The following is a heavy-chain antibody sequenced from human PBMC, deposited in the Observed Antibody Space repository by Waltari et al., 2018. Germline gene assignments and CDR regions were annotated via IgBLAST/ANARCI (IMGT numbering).Heavy chain of an antibody. CDR1: GYSISSGYY. V-gene: IGHV4-38-2*01. CDR2: IYHSGST. Sequence: QVQLQESGPGLVKPSETLSLTCAVSGYSISSGYYWGWIRQPPGKGLEWIGSIYHSGSTYYNPSLKSRVTISVDTSKNQFSLKLSSVTAADTAVYYCARRWRSTPVYYMDVWGKGTTVTVSS. J-gene: IGHJ6*03. CDR3: ARRWRSTPVYYMDV.